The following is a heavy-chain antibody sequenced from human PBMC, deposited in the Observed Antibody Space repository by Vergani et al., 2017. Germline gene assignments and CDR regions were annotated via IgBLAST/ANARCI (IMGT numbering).Heavy chain of an antibody. CDR1: GFRFSDYH. J-gene: IGHJ5*02. V-gene: IGHV3-11*01. D-gene: IGHD2-2*01. CDR3: AREDCSGTSCWKENGFDP. Sequence: QVQLVESGGGLVKPGGSLRLSCAASGFRFSDYHMSWIRQAPGKGLEWVSYISSSGDTIHYADSVKGRFTISRDNAKNSLYLQMNSLRAEDTAVYFCAREDCSGTSCWKENGFDPWGQGTLVTVSS. CDR2: ISSSGDTI.